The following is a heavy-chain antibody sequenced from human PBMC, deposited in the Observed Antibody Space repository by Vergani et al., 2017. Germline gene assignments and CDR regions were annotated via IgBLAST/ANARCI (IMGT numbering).Heavy chain of an antibody. CDR2: IRSKNAGGTA. CDR3: YTDYHDY. J-gene: IGHJ4*02. D-gene: IGHD2-2*02. Sequence: EVEVVESGGGLIKPGGSLRLSCVVSGITFKNAWINWVRQAPGKGLEWSGRIRSKNAGGTADNAAPLKVRFAISLDDSKDRAFLLVNNLKTEDTAVFFCYTDYHDYWVQGTLVTVSS. V-gene: IGHV3-15*01. CDR1: GITFKNAW.